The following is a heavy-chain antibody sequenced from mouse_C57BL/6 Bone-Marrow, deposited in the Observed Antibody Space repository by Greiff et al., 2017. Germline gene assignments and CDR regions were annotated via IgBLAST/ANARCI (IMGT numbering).Heavy chain of an antibody. V-gene: IGHV1-85*01. J-gene: IGHJ1*03. Sequence: QVQLKESGPELVKPGASVKLSCKASGYTFTSYDINWVKQRPGQGLEWIGWIYPRDGSTKYNEKFKGKATLTVDTSSSTAYKELHSLTSEDTAVYFCARVEFDGSSGDWYFDDWGKGTTVTVSS. CDR3: ARVEFDGSSGDWYFDD. D-gene: IGHD1-1*01. CDR1: GYTFTSYD. CDR2: IYPRDGST.